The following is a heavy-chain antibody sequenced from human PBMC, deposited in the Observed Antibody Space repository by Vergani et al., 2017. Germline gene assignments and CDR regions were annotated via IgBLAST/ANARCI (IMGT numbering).Heavy chain of an antibody. CDR3: ASGKYYSDSTSHFRGRYFDV. J-gene: IGHJ2*01. D-gene: IGHD3-16*01. V-gene: IGHV3-23*01. CDR1: GFTFNHYA. CDR2: ISGSGGST. Sequence: EVQLLESGGDLVQPGGSLRLSCAASGFTFNHYAMNWVRQAPGKGLEWVSGISGSGGSTYYAGSVKGRFTISRDSSKNTLYLQMNSLSAGDTAVYYCASGKYYSDSTSHFRGRYFDVWGRGTLVTGPS.